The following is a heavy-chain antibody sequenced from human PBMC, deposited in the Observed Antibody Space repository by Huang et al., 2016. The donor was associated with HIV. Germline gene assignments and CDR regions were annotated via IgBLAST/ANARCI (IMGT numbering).Heavy chain of an antibody. J-gene: IGHJ6*02. Sequence: EVQLVESGGGLVQPGGSLRLSCAASGFTFRSYWMSWVCQAPGKGLEVGVNRKQDGSDKYYVDSVKGLFTISRDNVKNALYLQMYSLRVEDTSIYYCARGGAPYYDFWSGGHHYGMDVWGQGTTVTVSS. CDR3: ARGGAPYYDFWSGGHHYGMDV. D-gene: IGHD3-3*01. V-gene: IGHV3-7*04. CDR1: GFTFRSYW. CDR2: RKQDGSDK.